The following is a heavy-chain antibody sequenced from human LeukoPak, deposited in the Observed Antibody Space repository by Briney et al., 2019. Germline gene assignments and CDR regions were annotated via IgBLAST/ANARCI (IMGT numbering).Heavy chain of an antibody. Sequence: GGSLRLSCTASGFNFSNYWMHWVRQAPGKGLVWVSRLNTGGNSTIYADSVKGRFIISRDNAKSTLYLQMNSLRADDTGAYYCTREGAYDSGTYGAGDYWGQGTLVTVSS. D-gene: IGHD3-10*01. CDR3: TREGAYDSGTYGAGDY. CDR2: LNTGGNST. J-gene: IGHJ4*02. CDR1: GFNFSNYW. V-gene: IGHV3-74*01.